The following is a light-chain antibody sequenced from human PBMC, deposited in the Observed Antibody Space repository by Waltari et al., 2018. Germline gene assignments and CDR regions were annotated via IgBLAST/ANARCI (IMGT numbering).Light chain of an antibody. J-gene: IGLJ2*01. Sequence: QSALTQPRSVSGSPGQSVTISCTGTSSDVGGYNYVSWYQQHPGQAPKLMIYDVSKRPSGVPDRFSGSKSGITASLTVSGLQAEDEADYYCGSYAGSYTYVVVGGGTKLTVL. CDR3: GSYAGSYTYVV. V-gene: IGLV2-11*01. CDR2: DVS. CDR1: SSDVGGYNY.